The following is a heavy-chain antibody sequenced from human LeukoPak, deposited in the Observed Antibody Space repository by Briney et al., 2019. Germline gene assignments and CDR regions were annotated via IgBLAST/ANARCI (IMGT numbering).Heavy chain of an antibody. CDR3: ARGGTMTTVPL. D-gene: IGHD4-17*01. J-gene: IGHJ4*02. V-gene: IGHV4-59*08. Sequence: SETLSLTCTVSGGSISSYYWSWIRQPPGKGLEWIGYLYYIGSTNYNPSLKSRVTISVDTSKNQFSLKLSSVTAADTAVYYCARGGTMTTVPLWGQGTLVTVSS. CDR2: LYYIGST. CDR1: GGSISSYY.